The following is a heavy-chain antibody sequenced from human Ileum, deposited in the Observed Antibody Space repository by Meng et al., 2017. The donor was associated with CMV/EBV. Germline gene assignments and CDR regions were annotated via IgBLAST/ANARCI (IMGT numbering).Heavy chain of an antibody. Sequence: CQASGYSLTGYYIHWVRQAPGQGLEWMGWINPNSGDTNSPHKFHDRVTMTRDTSISTAYMEVSRLRSDDTAMYYCARSHLAAEDYFDYWGQGTLVTVSS. J-gene: IGHJ4*02. CDR2: INPNSGDT. CDR1: GYSLTGYY. CDR3: ARSHLAAEDYFDY. V-gene: IGHV1-2*02.